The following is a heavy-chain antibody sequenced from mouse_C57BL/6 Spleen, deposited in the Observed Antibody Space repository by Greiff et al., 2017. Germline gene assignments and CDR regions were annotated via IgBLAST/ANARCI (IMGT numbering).Heavy chain of an antibody. CDR2: IDPEDGET. CDR3: ARGLGQGGYYFDY. CDR1: GFNIKDYY. Sequence: EVQLQQSVAELVKPGASVKLSCTASGFNIKDYYMHWVKQRTEQGLEWIGRIDPEDGETKSAPKFQGKATITADKSSNAAYLPLSSLTAEDTAVYYGARGLGQGGYYFDYWGQGTTLTVSS. V-gene: IGHV14-2*01. J-gene: IGHJ2*01. D-gene: IGHD3-3*01.